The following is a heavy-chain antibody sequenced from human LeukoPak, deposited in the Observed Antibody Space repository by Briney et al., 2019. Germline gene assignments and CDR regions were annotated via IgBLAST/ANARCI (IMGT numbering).Heavy chain of an antibody. Sequence: GGSLRLSCAASGFTVSSNYMSWVRQAPGKGLEWVSVIYSGGSTYYADSVKGRFTISRDNSKNTLYLQMNSLRAEDTAVYYCARYCSSTSSLYFDYWGQGTLVTVSS. CDR1: GFTVSSNY. D-gene: IGHD2-2*01. CDR2: IYSGGST. V-gene: IGHV3-53*01. CDR3: ARYCSSTSSLYFDY. J-gene: IGHJ4*02.